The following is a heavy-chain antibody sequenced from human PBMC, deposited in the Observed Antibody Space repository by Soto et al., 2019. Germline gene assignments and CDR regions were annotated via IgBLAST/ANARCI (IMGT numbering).Heavy chain of an antibody. D-gene: IGHD4-4*01. CDR2: ISYDGNDK. J-gene: IGHJ5*02. V-gene: IGHV3-30-3*01. CDR3: ARDPGSTITRGDWFDP. Sequence: QVQLVESGGGVVQPGRSLRLSCAASGFSFSTYAMHWVRQAPGKGLEWVAVISYDGNDKNYGDSGEGRFTISRDNSKNTLYLLMNSLRAEDTAVYYCARDPGSTITRGDWFDPWGQGTLVTVSS. CDR1: GFSFSTYA.